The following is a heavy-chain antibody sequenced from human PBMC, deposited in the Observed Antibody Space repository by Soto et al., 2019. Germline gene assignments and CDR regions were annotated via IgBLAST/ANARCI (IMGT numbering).Heavy chain of an antibody. CDR1: GYTFTSYG. J-gene: IGHJ5*02. Sequence: ASGKVSCKASGYTFTSYGISWVRQAPGQGLEWMGWISAYNGNTNYAQKLQGRVTMTTDTSTSTAYTELRSLRSDDTAVYYCARDPVVVVAATNWFDPWGQGTLVTVSS. V-gene: IGHV1-18*01. D-gene: IGHD2-15*01. CDR2: ISAYNGNT. CDR3: ARDPVVVVAATNWFDP.